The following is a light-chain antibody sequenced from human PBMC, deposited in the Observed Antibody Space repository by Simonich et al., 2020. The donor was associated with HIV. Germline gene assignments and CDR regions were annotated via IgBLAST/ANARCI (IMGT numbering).Light chain of an antibody. CDR1: SSDVGGYKF. V-gene: IGLV2-14*03. CDR3: SSYITSSTLNYV. CDR2: DVS. Sequence: QSALTQPASGSGSPGQSSTISCTGTSSDVGGYKFVSWNQQHPGKALKLMIYDVSTRPSGFSTRFSGSKSVNTASLTISGLQAEDEADYYGSSYITSSTLNYVFGTGTKVTVL. J-gene: IGLJ1*01.